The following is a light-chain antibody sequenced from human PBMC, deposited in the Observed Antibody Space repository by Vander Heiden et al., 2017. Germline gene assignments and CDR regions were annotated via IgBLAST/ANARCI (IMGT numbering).Light chain of an antibody. J-gene: IGKJ4*01. CDR1: QSVSSSY. CDR3: QQDGSSPLT. Sequence: ESVLTQSPGTLSLSPGERATLSCRASQSVSSSYLAWYQQKPGQAPRLLIYGASSSATGIPDRFSGSGSGTDFTLTISRLEPEDFAVYYCQQDGSSPLTFGRGTKVEIK. CDR2: GAS. V-gene: IGKV3-20*01.